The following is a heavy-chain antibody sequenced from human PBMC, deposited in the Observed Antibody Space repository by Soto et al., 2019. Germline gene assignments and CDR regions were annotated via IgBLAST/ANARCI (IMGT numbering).Heavy chain of an antibody. V-gene: IGHV1-69*13. CDR1: GGTFSSYA. CDR3: ARDGCSGGSCYRRQAFDI. J-gene: IGHJ3*02. CDR2: IIPIFGTA. D-gene: IGHD2-15*01. Sequence: GASVNVSCKSSGGTFSSYAISWVRQSPGQGLEWMGGIIPIFGTANYAQKFQGRVTITADESTSTAYMELSSLRSEDTAVYYCARDGCSGGSCYRRQAFDIWGQGPMVTVSS.